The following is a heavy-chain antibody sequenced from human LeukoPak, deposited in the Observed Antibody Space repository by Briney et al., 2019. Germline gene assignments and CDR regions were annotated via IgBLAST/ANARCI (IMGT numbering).Heavy chain of an antibody. CDR1: GYTFTSYG. J-gene: IGHJ4*02. CDR2: ISTYNGNT. V-gene: IGHV1-18*01. Sequence: ASVKVSCKASGYTFTSYGISWVRQAPGQGLEWMGWISTYNGNTNYAPKLQGRLTMTTDTSTSTAYMELRSLRSDDTAVYYCARDLYYYDSSGYNIDYWGQGTLVTVSS. D-gene: IGHD3-22*01. CDR3: ARDLYYYDSSGYNIDY.